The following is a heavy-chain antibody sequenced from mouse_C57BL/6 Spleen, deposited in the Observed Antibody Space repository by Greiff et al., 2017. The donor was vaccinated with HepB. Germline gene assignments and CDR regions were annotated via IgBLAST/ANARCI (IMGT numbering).Heavy chain of an antibody. Sequence: EVQGVESGGGLVKPGGSLKLSCAASGFTFSSYAMSWVRQTPEKRLECVATISDGGSYTYYPDNVKGRFTISRDNAKNNLYLQMSHLKSEDTAMYYCARGGVYYSNPAWFAYWGQGTLVTVSA. CDR2: ISDGGSYT. CDR3: ARGGVYYSNPAWFAY. J-gene: IGHJ3*01. V-gene: IGHV5-4*01. D-gene: IGHD2-5*01. CDR1: GFTFSSYA.